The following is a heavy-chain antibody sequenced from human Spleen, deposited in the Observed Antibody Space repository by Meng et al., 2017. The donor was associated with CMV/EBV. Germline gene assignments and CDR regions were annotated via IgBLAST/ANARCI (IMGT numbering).Heavy chain of an antibody. CDR1: GYTFTGYY. Sequence: ASVKVSCKASGYTFTGYYLHWVRQAPGQGLEWMGWMRPNNGDTNYALKFQGRVTMTRDTSISTASMELSSLTSDDTARYYCARGGYYLYGLDVWGQGTTVTVSS. CDR3: ARGGYYLYGLDV. J-gene: IGHJ6*02. V-gene: IGHV1-2*02. CDR2: MRPNNGDT.